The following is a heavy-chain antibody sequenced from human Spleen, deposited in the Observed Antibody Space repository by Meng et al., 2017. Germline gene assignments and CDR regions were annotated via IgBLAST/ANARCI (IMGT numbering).Heavy chain of an antibody. Sequence: QGTPQQGGAGLFKPSGTLSRPCAVSGDSISSSNWWGWIRQPPGKGLEWIGYIYYSGSIHYNPSLKSRVTMSVDTSKNQFSLKLISVTAVDTAVYYCARKTPGIWYFDLWGRGTLVTVSS. CDR3: ARKTPGIWYFDL. CDR1: GDSISSSNW. V-gene: IGHV4-28*05. J-gene: IGHJ2*01. CDR2: IYYSGSI. D-gene: IGHD3-10*01.